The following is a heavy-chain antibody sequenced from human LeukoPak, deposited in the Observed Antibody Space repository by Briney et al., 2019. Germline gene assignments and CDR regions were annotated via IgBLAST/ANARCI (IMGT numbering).Heavy chain of an antibody. J-gene: IGHJ6*02. CDR2: ISYDGSNK. CDR1: GFTFSSYG. CDR3: AKDRSGVWSGYGMDV. V-gene: IGHV3-30*18. D-gene: IGHD3-3*01. Sequence: PGGSLRLSCAASGFTFSSYGMHWVRQAPGKGLEWVAVISYDGSNKYYADSVKGRFTISRDNSKNTLYLQMNSLRAEDTAVYYCAKDRSGVWSGYGMDVWGQGTTVTVSS.